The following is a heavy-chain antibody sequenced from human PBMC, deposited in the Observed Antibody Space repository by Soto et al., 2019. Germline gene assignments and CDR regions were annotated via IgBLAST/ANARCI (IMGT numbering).Heavy chain of an antibody. D-gene: IGHD3-10*01. CDR1: GGSIRSYY. CDR3: ARGSMVRGPTPFDY. CDR2: VYYSGSA. Sequence: PSETLSLTCNVSGGSIRSYYWNWIRQPPGKTLEWIGDVYYSGSANYNPSLKSRVTISVDMSKNQFSLKLNSVTAADTAVYYCARGSMVRGPTPFDYWGQGTLVPVS. J-gene: IGHJ4*02. V-gene: IGHV4-59*01.